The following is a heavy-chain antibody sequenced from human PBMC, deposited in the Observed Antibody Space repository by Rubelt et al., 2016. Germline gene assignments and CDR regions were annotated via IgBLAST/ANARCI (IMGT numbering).Heavy chain of an antibody. CDR3: ARLVAGLPFDY. D-gene: IGHD6-19*01. CDR1: GGSISSYYW. CDR2: IDWDDDK. J-gene: IGHJ4*02. V-gene: IGHV2-70*18. Sequence: ESGPGLVKPSETLSLTCTVSGGSISSYYWSWIRQPPGKALEWLALIDWDDDKYYSTSLKTRLTISKDTSKNQVVLTMTNMDPVDTATYYCARLVAGLPFDYWGQGSLVTVSS.